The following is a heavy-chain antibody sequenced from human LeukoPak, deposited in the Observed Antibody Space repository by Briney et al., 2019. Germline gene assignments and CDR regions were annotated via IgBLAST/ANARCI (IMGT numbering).Heavy chain of an antibody. D-gene: IGHD3-16*01. CDR3: AKADTPLPLRGPYFDY. CDR1: GFTFSSHA. CDR2: ISGSGDTT. Sequence: GGSLRLSCAASGFTFSSHAMSWVRQAPGKGLEWVSTISGSGDTTYYADSVKGRFTISKDNSKNTLYLQLNSLRVEDTAVYFCAKADTPLPLRGPYFDYWGQGTLVTVSS. V-gene: IGHV3-23*01. J-gene: IGHJ4*02.